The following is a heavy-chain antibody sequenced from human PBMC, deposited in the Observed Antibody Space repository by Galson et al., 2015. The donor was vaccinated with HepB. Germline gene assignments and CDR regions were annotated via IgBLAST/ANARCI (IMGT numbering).Heavy chain of an antibody. CDR1: GFTFSNYE. Sequence: SLRLSCAASGFTFSNYEMNWVRQAPGKGLEWVSYISGSGSTIYYADSVKGRFTISRDNARNSLYLQMNSLRDEDTAVYYCARDEIGLGVGFDYWGQGTLVTVSS. CDR2: ISGSGSTI. CDR3: ARDEIGLGVGFDY. J-gene: IGHJ4*02. D-gene: IGHD3-16*01. V-gene: IGHV3-48*03.